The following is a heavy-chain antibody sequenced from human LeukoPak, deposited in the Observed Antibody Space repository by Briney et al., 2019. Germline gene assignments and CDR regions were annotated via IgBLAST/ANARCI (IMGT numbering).Heavy chain of an antibody. CDR3: AKDYYGSGSYYYYYYGMDV. Sequence: PGGSLRLSCAASGFTFSSYGMHWVRQAPGKGLEWVAVISYDGSNKYYADSVKGRFTISRDNSKNTLYLQMNSLRAEDTAVYYCAKDYYGSGSYYYYYYGMDVWGKGTTVTVSS. CDR1: GFTFSSYG. CDR2: ISYDGSNK. V-gene: IGHV3-30*18. J-gene: IGHJ6*04. D-gene: IGHD3-10*01.